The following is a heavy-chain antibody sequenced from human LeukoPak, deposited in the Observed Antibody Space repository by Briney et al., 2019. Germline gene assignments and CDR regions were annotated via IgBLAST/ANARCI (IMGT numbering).Heavy chain of an antibody. J-gene: IGHJ3*02. CDR3: ARGRFLDAFDI. CDR2: IYYSGST. D-gene: IGHD3-3*01. V-gene: IGHV4-59*01. CDR1: GGSISSYY. Sequence: SETLSLTCTVSGGSISSYYWSWIRQPPGKGLKWIGYIYYSGSTKYKPSLKSRVTISVDTSKNQFSLKLSSVTAADTAVYYCARGRFLDAFDIWGQGTMVTVSS.